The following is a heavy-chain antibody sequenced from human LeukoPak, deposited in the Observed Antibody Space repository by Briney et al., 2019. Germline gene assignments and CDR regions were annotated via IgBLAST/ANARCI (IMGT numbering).Heavy chain of an antibody. J-gene: IGHJ5*02. CDR1: GFTFSSYG. CDR3: ARDRFPTVTITNQNWFDP. V-gene: IGHV3-33*01. D-gene: IGHD4-17*01. CDR2: IWYDGSNK. Sequence: PGGSLRLSCAASGFTFSSYGMHWVRQAPGKGLEWVAVIWYDGSNKYYADSVKGRFTISRDNSKNTLYLQMNSLRAEDTAVYYCARDRFPTVTITNQNWFDPWGQGTLVTVSS.